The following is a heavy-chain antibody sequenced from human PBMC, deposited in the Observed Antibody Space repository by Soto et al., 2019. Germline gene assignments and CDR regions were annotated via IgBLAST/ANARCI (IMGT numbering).Heavy chain of an antibody. D-gene: IGHD3-10*01. CDR3: ARAVAPYFGTWFDA. J-gene: IGHJ5*02. V-gene: IGHV4-30-2*01. CDR1: GGSITSGNSYS. CDR2: ISHTGST. Sequence: SETLSLTCAVSGGSITSGNSYSWSWIRQPPGKGLEWIGSISHTGSTSYNPSLKSRLTMSVDKSKNQFSLRLSSVTAADMAVYYCARAVAPYFGTWFDARGEGILVTACS.